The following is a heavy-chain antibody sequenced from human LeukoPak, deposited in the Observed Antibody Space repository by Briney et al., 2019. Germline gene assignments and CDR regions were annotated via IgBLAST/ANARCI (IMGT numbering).Heavy chain of an antibody. CDR3: ARQSVYGDYVDWFDP. CDR2: IYYSGST. D-gene: IGHD4-17*01. V-gene: IGHV4-59*08. Sequence: SETLSFTCTVSGGSISSYYWSWIRQPPGKGPEWSGYIYYSGSTNYNPSLKSRVTISVDTSKNQFSLKLSSVTAADTAVYYCARQSVYGDYVDWFDPWGQGTLVTVSS. J-gene: IGHJ5*02. CDR1: GGSISSYY.